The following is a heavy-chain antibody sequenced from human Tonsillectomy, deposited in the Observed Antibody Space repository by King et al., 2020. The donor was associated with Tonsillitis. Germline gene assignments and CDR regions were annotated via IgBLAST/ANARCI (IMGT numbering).Heavy chain of an antibody. CDR2: ISYSGNT. CDR3: ASTTPPYYSYYMDV. J-gene: IGHJ6*03. V-gene: IGHV4-31*03. Sequence: MQLQESGPGLVKPSQTLSLTCIVSGGSISSAGYYWSWIRQHPGKGLEWIGYISYSGNTFYNPSLRSRLSISVDTSKNHFSLKVTSVNAADTAVYYCASTTPPYYSYYMDVWGKGTTVTVSS. D-gene: IGHD1-1*01. CDR1: GGSISSAGYY.